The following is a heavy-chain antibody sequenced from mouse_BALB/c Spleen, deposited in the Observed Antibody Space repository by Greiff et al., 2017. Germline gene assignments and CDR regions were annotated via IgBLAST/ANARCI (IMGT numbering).Heavy chain of an antibody. V-gene: IGHV5-4*02. Sequence: EVQGVESGGGLVKPGGSLKLSCAASGFTFSDYYMYWVRQTPEKRLEWVATISDGGSYTYYPDSVKGRFTISRDNAKNNLYLQMSSLKSEDTAMYYCARGGYPFYYAMDYGGQGTSVTGSS. D-gene: IGHD1-2*01. CDR3: ARGGYPFYYAMDY. J-gene: IGHJ4*01. CDR2: ISDGGSYT. CDR1: GFTFSDYY.